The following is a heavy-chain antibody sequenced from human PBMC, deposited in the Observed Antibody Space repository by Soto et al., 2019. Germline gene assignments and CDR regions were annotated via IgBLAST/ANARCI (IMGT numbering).Heavy chain of an antibody. J-gene: IGHJ4*02. V-gene: IGHV3-13*04. CDR1: GFTFSSYD. CDR3: ARSSSSGYYFDY. CDR2: IGTAGDT. Sequence: EVQLVESGGGLVQPGGSLRLSCAASGFTFSSYDMHWVRQATGKGLEWVSAIGTAGDTYYPGSVKGRFTISRENAKNSLYLQMNSLRAGDTAVYYCARSSSSGYYFDYWGQGTLVTVSS. D-gene: IGHD6-13*01.